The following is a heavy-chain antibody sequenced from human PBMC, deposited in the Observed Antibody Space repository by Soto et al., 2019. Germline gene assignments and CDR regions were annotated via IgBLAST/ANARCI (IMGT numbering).Heavy chain of an antibody. Sequence: SVKGSCKASGGTFSSYAISWVRQAPGQGLEWMGGIIPIFGTANYAQKFQGRVTITADESTSTAYMELSSLRSEDTAVYYCAKAVVYCSGGSYLFAYRGKGSLVTVSS. J-gene: IGHJ4*02. CDR1: GGTFSSYA. CDR2: IIPIFGTA. D-gene: IGHD2-15*01. CDR3: AKAVVYCSGGSYLFAY. V-gene: IGHV1-69*13.